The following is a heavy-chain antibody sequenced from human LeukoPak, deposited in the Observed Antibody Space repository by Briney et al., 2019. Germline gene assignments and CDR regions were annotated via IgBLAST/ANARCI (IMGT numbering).Heavy chain of an antibody. V-gene: IGHV5-51*01. D-gene: IGHD2-2*02. CDR2: IYPGDFDT. CDR1: GYSFTNNW. Sequence: GESLKISCKGSGYSFTNNWIGWVRQMPGKGLEWMGIIYPGDFDTRYSPSFQGQVTISADKSISTAYLQWSSLKASDTAMYYCARFTLPAAIHDYWGQGTLVTVSS. J-gene: IGHJ4*02. CDR3: ARFTLPAAIHDY.